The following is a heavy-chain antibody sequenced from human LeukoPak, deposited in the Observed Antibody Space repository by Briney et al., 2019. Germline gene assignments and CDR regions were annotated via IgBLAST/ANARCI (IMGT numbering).Heavy chain of an antibody. CDR2: IWYDGSNK. J-gene: IGHJ4*02. V-gene: IGHV3-33*01. CDR3: ARGSITIFGVVVPNQYLDY. CDR1: GFTFSSYG. Sequence: GRSLRLSCAASGFTFSSYGMHWVRQAPGKGLEWVAVIWYDGSNKYYADSVKGRFTISRDNSKNTLYLQMNSLRAEDTAVYYCARGSITIFGVVVPNQYLDYWGQGTLVTVSS. D-gene: IGHD3-3*01.